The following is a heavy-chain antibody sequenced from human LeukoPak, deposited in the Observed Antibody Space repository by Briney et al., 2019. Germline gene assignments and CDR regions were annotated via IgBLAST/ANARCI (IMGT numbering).Heavy chain of an antibody. CDR2: IYYSGST. J-gene: IGHJ3*02. Sequence: SETLSLTCAVSGGSISSSNWWSWVRQPPGKGLEWIGYIYYSGSTYYNPSLKSRVTISVDTSKNQFSLKLSSVTAADTAVYYCARDLLLGRAYCSGGSCYEDDAFDIWGQGTMVTVSS. CDR1: GGSISSSNW. D-gene: IGHD2-15*01. V-gene: IGHV4-4*02. CDR3: ARDLLLGRAYCSGGSCYEDDAFDI.